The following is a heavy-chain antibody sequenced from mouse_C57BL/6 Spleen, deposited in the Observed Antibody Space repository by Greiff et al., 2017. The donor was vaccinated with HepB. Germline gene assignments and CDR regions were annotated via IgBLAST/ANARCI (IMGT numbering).Heavy chain of an antibody. CDR3: ARGPYYYGSSWYYFDY. J-gene: IGHJ2*01. D-gene: IGHD1-1*01. CDR1: GYTFTDYN. Sequence: EVQLQQSGPELVKPGASVKIPCKASGYTFTDYNMDWVKQSHGKSLEWIGDINPNNGGTIYNQKFKGKATLTVDKSSSTAYMELRSLTSEDTAVYYCARGPYYYGSSWYYFDYWGQGTTLTVSS. CDR2: INPNNGGT. V-gene: IGHV1-18*01.